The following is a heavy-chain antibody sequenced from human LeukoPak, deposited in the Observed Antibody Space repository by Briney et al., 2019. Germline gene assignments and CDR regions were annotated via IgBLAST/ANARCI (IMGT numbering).Heavy chain of an antibody. CDR1: GFTFSSYS. Sequence: SGGSLRPSCAASGFTFSSYSMNWVRQAPGKGLEWVSSISSSSSYIYYADSVKGRFTISRDNAKNSLYLQMNSLRAEDTAVYYCARDPGYSGYELYYYYYMDVWGKGTTVTVSS. J-gene: IGHJ6*03. CDR3: ARDPGYSGYELYYYYYMDV. V-gene: IGHV3-21*01. CDR2: ISSSSSYI. D-gene: IGHD5-12*01.